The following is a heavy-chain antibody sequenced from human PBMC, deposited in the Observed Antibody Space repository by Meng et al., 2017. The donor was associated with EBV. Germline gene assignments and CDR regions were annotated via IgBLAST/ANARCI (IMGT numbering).Heavy chain of an antibody. Sequence: QVQLQESGPGLVTPSENLSLTCTVSGGSVNNESYYWGWIRQPPGKGLEYIGYIYYTGSTNYNSSLKSRVTISLDKSKNQFSLKLTSLTAADTAIYYCARGDYTNYPRWFDPWGQGTLVTVS. D-gene: IGHD4-11*01. J-gene: IGHJ5*02. V-gene: IGHV4-61*01. CDR1: GGSVNNESYY. CDR3: ARGDYTNYPRWFDP. CDR2: IYYTGST.